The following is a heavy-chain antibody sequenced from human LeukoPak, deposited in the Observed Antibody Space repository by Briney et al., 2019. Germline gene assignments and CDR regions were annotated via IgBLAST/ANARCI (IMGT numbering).Heavy chain of an antibody. CDR3: ARHQHHRDIVATIIGY. V-gene: IGHV3-74*01. J-gene: IGHJ4*02. CDR2: INSDGSST. CDR1: GFTFSSYW. Sequence: GGSLRLSCAASGFTFSSYWMHWVRQAPGKGLVWVSRINSDGSSTTYADSVKGRFTISRDNAKNTLYLQMNSLRAGDTAVYYCARHQHHRDIVATIIGYWGQGTLVTVSS. D-gene: IGHD5-12*01.